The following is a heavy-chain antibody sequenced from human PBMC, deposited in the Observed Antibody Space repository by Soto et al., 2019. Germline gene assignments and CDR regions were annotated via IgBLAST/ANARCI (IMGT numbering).Heavy chain of an antibody. J-gene: IGHJ5*02. CDR3: AREGVSGEQLERPGGWFDP. D-gene: IGHD1-1*01. V-gene: IGHV1-69*08. CDR1: GGTFSSYT. Sequence: QVQLVQSGAEVKKPGSSVKVSCKASGGTFSSYTISWVRQAPGQGLEWMGRIIPIRGIANYAQKFQGRVTITADKSTSTAYMELSSLRSEDTAVYYCAREGVSGEQLERPGGWFDPWGQGTLVTVSS. CDR2: IIPIRGIA.